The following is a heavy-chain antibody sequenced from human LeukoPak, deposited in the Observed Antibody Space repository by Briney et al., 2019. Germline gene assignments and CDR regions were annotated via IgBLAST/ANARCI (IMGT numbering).Heavy chain of an antibody. CDR3: ARGHYGMDV. CDR2: ISGSGSSI. J-gene: IGHJ6*02. CDR1: GFTFSDWY. Sequence: GGSLRLSCAASGFTFSDWYLSRIRQTPGTGLEWVSYISGSGSSIYYADSVKGRFTISRDNAQNSVYLQMNSLRAEDTAVYYCARGHYGMDVWGQGTTVTVSS. V-gene: IGHV3-11*01.